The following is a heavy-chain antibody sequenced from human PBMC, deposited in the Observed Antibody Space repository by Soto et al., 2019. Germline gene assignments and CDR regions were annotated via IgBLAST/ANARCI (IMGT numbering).Heavy chain of an antibody. V-gene: IGHV3-23*01. CDR1: GFTVSTLY. J-gene: IGHJ4*02. CDR3: ARDVEWYYYDSSGYYAPGDY. D-gene: IGHD3-22*01. Sequence: GRSLRLSCAASGFTVSTLYMSWVRQAPGKGLEWVSAISGSGGSTYYADSVKGRFTISRDNSKNTLYLQMNSLRAEDTAVYYCARDVEWYYYDSSGYYAPGDYWGQGTLVTVSS. CDR2: ISGSGGST.